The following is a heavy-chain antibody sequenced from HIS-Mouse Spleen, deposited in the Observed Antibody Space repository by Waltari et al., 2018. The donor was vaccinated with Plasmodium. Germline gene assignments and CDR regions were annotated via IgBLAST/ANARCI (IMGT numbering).Heavy chain of an antibody. J-gene: IGHJ4*02. D-gene: IGHD6-13*01. Sequence: QVQLVESGGGVVQPGRSLRLSCAASGFTFSSYGMHWVRQAPGKGLGWVAVRSNDGSNKSYADSGKGRFTISRDNSKNTLYLPMTGLRAEDTAVYYCAKDRRSSSWYVDYWGQGTLVTVSS. CDR2: RSNDGSNK. V-gene: IGHV3-30*18. CDR1: GFTFSSYG. CDR3: AKDRRSSSWYVDY.